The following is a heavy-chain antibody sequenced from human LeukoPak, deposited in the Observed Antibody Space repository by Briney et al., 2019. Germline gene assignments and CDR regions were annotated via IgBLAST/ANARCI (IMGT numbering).Heavy chain of an antibody. CDR3: AKGWIAAAGTEVYFDY. V-gene: IGHV3-23*01. CDR1: GFTFSSYA. D-gene: IGHD6-13*01. CDR2: ISGSGGST. Sequence: SGGSLRLSCAASGFTFSSYAMSWVRQAPGKGLEWVSAISGSGGSTYYADSVKGRFTISRDNSKNTLYLQMNSLRAEDTAVYYCAKGWIAAAGTEVYFDYWGQGTLVTVSS. J-gene: IGHJ4*02.